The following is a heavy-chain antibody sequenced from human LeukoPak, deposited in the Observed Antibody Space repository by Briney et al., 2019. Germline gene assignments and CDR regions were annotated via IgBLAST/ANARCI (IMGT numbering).Heavy chain of an antibody. CDR2: INSDGSST. Sequence: GGSLRLSCAASGFTFSSYWMDWVRQAPGKGLVWVSRINSDGSSTSYADSVKGRFTISRDNAKNTLYLQMNSLRAEDTAVYYCARELAGYSGGSCYFRWGQGTLVTVSP. CDR1: GFTFSSYW. V-gene: IGHV3-74*01. CDR3: ARELAGYSGGSCYFR. J-gene: IGHJ4*02. D-gene: IGHD2-15*01.